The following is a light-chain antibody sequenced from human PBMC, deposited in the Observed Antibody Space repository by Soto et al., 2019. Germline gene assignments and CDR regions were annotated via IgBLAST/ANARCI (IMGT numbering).Light chain of an antibody. CDR3: SSYTSSSTPYV. V-gene: IGLV2-14*01. J-gene: IGLJ1*01. CDR1: SSDVGGYNY. Sequence: QSALTQPASVSGSPGQSITISCTGTSSDVGGYNYVSWYQQHPGKAPKLMIYEVSNRPSGVSNRFSGSKSGNTASLTISGLQAEDEADYYCSSYTSSSTPYVFGTETKSTVL. CDR2: EVS.